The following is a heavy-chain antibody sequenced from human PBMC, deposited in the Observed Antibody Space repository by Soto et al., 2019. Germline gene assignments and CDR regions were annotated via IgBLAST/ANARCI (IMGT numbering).Heavy chain of an antibody. D-gene: IGHD4-17*01. J-gene: IGHJ4*02. Sequence: ASVKVSCKASGGTFSSYAISWVRQAPGQGLEWMGGIIPIFGTANYAQKFQGRVTITADESTSTAYMELSSLRSEDTAVYYCARVDDGDYSFDYWGQGTLVTVSS. CDR2: IIPIFGTA. CDR1: GGTFSSYA. CDR3: ARVDDGDYSFDY. V-gene: IGHV1-69*13.